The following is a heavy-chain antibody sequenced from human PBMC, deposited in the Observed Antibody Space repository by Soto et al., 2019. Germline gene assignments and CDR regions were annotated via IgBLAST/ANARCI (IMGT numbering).Heavy chain of an antibody. J-gene: IGHJ6*03. CDR3: ASCTSPYYYMDV. CDR2: ISSSSSYI. D-gene: IGHD2-2*01. V-gene: IGHV3-21*01. Sequence: GGSLRLSCAASGFTFSSYSMNWVRQAPGKGLEWVSSISSSSSYIYYADSVKGRFTISRDNAKNSLYLQMNSLRAEDTAVYYCASCTSPYYYMDVWGKGTTVTVSS. CDR1: GFTFSSYS.